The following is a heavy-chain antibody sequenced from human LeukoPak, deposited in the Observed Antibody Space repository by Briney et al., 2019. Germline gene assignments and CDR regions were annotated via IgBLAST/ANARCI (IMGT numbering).Heavy chain of an antibody. CDR2: IKSKTDGGTT. Sequence: GGSLRLSCAASGFTFSNAWMSWVRQAPGKGLEWVGRIKSKTDGGTTDYAAPVKGRFTISRDDSKNTLYLQMNSLKTEDTVVYYCTTASPWYCSGGSCYDFDYWGQGTLVTVSS. D-gene: IGHD2-15*01. CDR1: GFTFSNAW. J-gene: IGHJ4*02. CDR3: TTASPWYCSGGSCYDFDY. V-gene: IGHV3-15*01.